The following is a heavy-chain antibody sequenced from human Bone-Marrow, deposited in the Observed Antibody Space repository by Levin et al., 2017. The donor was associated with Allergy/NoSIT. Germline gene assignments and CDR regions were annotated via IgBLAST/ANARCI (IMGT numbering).Heavy chain of an antibody. D-gene: IGHD6-19*01. V-gene: IGHV3-30*18. CDR3: AKDPRNGYGSGWWGEGDGMDV. Sequence: GGSLRLSCAASGFTFSSYGMHWVRQAPGKGLEWVAVTSYDESNKYYGDPVKGRFTISRDNSKNTVYLQMNSLRAEDTAVYYCAKDPRNGYGSGWWGEGDGMDVWGQGTTVTVSS. CDR1: GFTFSSYG. CDR2: TSYDESNK. J-gene: IGHJ6*02.